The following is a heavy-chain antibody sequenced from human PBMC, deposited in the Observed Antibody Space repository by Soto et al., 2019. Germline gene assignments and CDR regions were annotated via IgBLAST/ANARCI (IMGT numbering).Heavy chain of an antibody. CDR1: GFTFSSYA. V-gene: IGHV3-48*04. CDR2: ISSSGSTI. CDR3: ARDPGTIYIGAARWAFDI. J-gene: IGHJ3*02. D-gene: IGHD6-13*01. Sequence: GGSLRLSCAASGFTFSSYAMHWVRQAPGKGLEWVSYISSSGSTIYYADSVKGRFTISRDNAKNSLYLQMNSLRAEDTAVYYCARDPGTIYIGAARWAFDIWGQGTMVTVSS.